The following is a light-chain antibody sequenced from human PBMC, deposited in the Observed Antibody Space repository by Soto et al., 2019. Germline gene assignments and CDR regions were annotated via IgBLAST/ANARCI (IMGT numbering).Light chain of an antibody. CDR1: QSVSSSY. V-gene: IGKV3-15*01. Sequence: EIVLTQSPGTLSLSPGERATLSCRASQSVSSSYLAWYQQKPGQAPRLLIYGASSRATGIPARFSGSGSGTEFTLTIISLQSEDFAVYYCQQYNNWPRTFGQGTKVDNK. CDR3: QQYNNWPRT. CDR2: GAS. J-gene: IGKJ1*01.